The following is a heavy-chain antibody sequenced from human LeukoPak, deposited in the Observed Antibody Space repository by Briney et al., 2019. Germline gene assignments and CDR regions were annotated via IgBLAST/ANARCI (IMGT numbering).Heavy chain of an antibody. D-gene: IGHD1-1*01. V-gene: IGHV1-8*01. CDR1: GYTFTSFN. J-gene: IGHJ6*03. CDR2: VNPNGGYT. Sequence: ASVKVSCQASGYTFTSFNINWVRQATGQGLESVGWVNPNGGYTGYGQRFQGRVTMTSNTSTRTVYMELSALRPDDTAVYYCARVNVATTGYLGIHYMDVWGKGTTVTISS. CDR3: ARVNVATTGYLGIHYMDV.